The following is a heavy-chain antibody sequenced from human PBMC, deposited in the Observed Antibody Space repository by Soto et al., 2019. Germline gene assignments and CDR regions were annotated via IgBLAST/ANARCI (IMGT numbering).Heavy chain of an antibody. CDR3: ARKGYIGNFAMDV. CDR1: GYTFTSYY. Sequence: ASVKVSCKASGYTFTSYYMHWVRQAPGQGLEWMGWISGHNGKADYAENFQGRVIMTTDTSTATASMDLRGLRSDDTAVYYCARKGYIGNFAMDVWGQGTTVTVSS. D-gene: IGHD5-12*01. J-gene: IGHJ6*02. V-gene: IGHV1-18*04. CDR2: ISGHNGKA.